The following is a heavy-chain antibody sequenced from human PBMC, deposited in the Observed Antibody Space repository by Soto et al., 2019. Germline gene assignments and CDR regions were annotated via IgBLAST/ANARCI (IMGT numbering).Heavy chain of an antibody. Sequence: GGSLRLSCAASGFTFSSYSMNWVRQAPGRGLEWVSYISSSSSTIYYADSVKGRFTLSRDKSKNTLYLQMNTLRAEDTAVYYCARFGAPGSFDYWGQGTLVTVSS. V-gene: IGHV3-48*01. CDR1: GFTFSSYS. CDR2: ISSSSSTI. D-gene: IGHD1-26*01. J-gene: IGHJ4*02. CDR3: ARFGAPGSFDY.